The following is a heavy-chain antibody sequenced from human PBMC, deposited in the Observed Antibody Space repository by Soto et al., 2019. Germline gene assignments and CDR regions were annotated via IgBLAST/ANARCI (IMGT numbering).Heavy chain of an antibody. CDR2: TDTSGGST. D-gene: IGHD5-18*01. V-gene: IGHV3-23*01. J-gene: IGHJ6*02. Sequence: PGGSLRLSCAASGFTFRTYAMSWVRQPPGRGLEWVSATDTSGGSTYYADSVKGRFTVSRDNSRNTLHLQMNGLRAEDTAVYYCAKDQAEGGFTYGFFYYYGLDVWGQGTTVTVS. CDR1: GFTFRTYA. CDR3: AKDQAEGGFTYGFFYYYGLDV.